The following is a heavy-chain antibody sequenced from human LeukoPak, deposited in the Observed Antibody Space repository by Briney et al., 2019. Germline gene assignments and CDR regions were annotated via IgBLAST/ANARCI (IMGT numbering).Heavy chain of an antibody. D-gene: IGHD1-1*01. Sequence: PGGSLRLSSAEPGFTFTSYGMQSVRQAPDKGLEWVAFISSSSSYIYYADSVKGRFTISRDNAKNSLYLQMNSLRAEDTAVYYCAAGGYNSVIDYWGQGAQVTVSS. CDR2: ISSSSSYI. J-gene: IGHJ4*02. CDR3: AAGGYNSVIDY. CDR1: GFTFTSYG. V-gene: IGHV3-21*01.